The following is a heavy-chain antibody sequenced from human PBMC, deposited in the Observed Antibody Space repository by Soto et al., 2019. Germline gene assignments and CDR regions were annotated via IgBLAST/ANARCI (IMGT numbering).Heavy chain of an antibody. J-gene: IGHJ4*02. CDR3: ARGYSYGPLYYFDY. D-gene: IGHD5-18*01. CDR1: CYSISSGYY. V-gene: IGHV4-38-2*01. Sequence: SETLSLTCAVSCYSISSGYYWGWIRQPPGKGLEWIGSIYHSGSTYYNPSLKSRVTISVDTSKNQFSLKLSSVTAADTAVYYCARGYSYGPLYYFDYWGQGTLVTVSS. CDR2: IYHSGST.